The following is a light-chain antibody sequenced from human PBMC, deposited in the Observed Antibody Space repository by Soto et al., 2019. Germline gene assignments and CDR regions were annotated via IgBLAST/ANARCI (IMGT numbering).Light chain of an antibody. V-gene: IGKV2-30*01. CDR3: MQGTHWPYT. CDR1: QSLGYSDGNAY. J-gene: IGKJ2*01. CDR2: KVS. Sequence: VVMTQSPLSLPVTLGQPASISCRSSQSLGYSDGNAYLNSFQQRPGQSPRRLIYKVSYRDSGVPERFSDSGSGTDFALKISRGEAEDVGVYFCMQGTHWPYTFGQGTKLEIK.